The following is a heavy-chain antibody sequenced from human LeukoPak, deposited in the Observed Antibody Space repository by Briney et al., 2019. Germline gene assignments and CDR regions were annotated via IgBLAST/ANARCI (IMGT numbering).Heavy chain of an antibody. CDR1: GGSISGYY. CDR3: ASFEGASHNWFDP. CDR2: INHSGST. J-gene: IGHJ5*02. D-gene: IGHD3-16*01. Sequence: SETLSLTCTVSGGSISGYYWSWIRQPPGKGLEWIGEINHSGSTNYNPSLKSRVTISVDTSKNQFSLKLSSVTAADTAVYYCASFEGASHNWFDPWGQGTLVTVSS. V-gene: IGHV4-34*01.